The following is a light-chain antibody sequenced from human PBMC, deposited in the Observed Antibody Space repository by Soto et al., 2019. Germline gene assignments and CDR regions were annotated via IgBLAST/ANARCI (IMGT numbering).Light chain of an antibody. CDR3: QQYDTWWT. CDR1: QNVTRS. CDR2: DAS. J-gene: IGKJ1*01. Sequence: EIVVTQSPATLSVSPGDRATLSCTASQNVTRSLAWYQQKPGQTPRLLIYDASSRSAGIPDRFNGGGSGTEFSLTRSSLQSEDFVFYFCQQYDTWWTFGQGT. V-gene: IGKV3-15*01.